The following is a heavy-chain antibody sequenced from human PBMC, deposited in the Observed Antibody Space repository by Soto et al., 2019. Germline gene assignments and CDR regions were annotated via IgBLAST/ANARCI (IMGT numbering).Heavy chain of an antibody. Sequence: GGSLRLSCAASGFTFSSYAMSWVRRAPGKGLEWGSAISGSGGSTKYADSVKGRFTISRDNSKNTLYMEMNSLRAEDTAVYYCATGLLYGPYYFDYWGQGTLVTVSS. V-gene: IGHV3-23*01. J-gene: IGHJ4*02. CDR2: ISGSGGST. D-gene: IGHD3-3*01. CDR1: GFTFSSYA. CDR3: ATGLLYGPYYFDY.